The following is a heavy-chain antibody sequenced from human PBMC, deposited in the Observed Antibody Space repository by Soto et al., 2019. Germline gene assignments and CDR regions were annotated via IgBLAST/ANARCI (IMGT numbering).Heavy chain of an antibody. J-gene: IGHJ6*02. V-gene: IGHV1-46*01. D-gene: IGHD3-22*01. Sequence: ASLKVSCKASGYTFTSYYMHWVRQAPGQGLEWMGIINPSGGSTSYAQKFQGRVTITRDTSASTAYMELSSLRSEDTAVYYCAREKSYYDSSGYSNGMDVWGQGTTVTVSS. CDR2: INPSGGST. CDR1: GYTFTSYY. CDR3: AREKSYYDSSGYSNGMDV.